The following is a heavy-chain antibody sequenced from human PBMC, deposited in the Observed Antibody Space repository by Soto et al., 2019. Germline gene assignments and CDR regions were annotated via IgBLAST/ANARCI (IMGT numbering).Heavy chain of an antibody. Sequence: PSETLSLTCTVSGGSISSGGYYWSWIRQHPGKCLEWIGYIYYSGSTYYNPSLKSRVTISVDTSKNQFSLKLSSVTAADTAVYYCARDGYCSGGSCIDYWGQGTLVTVSS. V-gene: IGHV4-31*03. CDR1: GGSISSGGYY. CDR3: ARDGYCSGGSCIDY. D-gene: IGHD2-15*01. J-gene: IGHJ4*02. CDR2: IYYSGST.